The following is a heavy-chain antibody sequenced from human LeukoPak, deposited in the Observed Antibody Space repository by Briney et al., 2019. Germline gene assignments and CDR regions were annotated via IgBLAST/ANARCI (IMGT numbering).Heavy chain of an antibody. CDR2: IWYDGSNK. D-gene: IGHD3-10*01. J-gene: IGHJ6*02. CDR3: ARDQGDYYYYGMDV. Sequence: GSLRLSCAASGFTFSSYGMHWVRQAPGKGLEWVAVIWYDGSNKYYADSVKGRFTISRDNSKNTLYLQMNSLRAEDTAVYYCARDQGDYYYYGMDVWGQGTTVTVSS. CDR1: GFTFSSYG. V-gene: IGHV3-33*01.